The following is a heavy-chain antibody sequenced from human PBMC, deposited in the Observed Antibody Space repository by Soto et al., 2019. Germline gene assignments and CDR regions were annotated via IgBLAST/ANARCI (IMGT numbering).Heavy chain of an antibody. Sequence: QITLKEPGPTLVKPTQTLTLTCTFSGFSLSTTGVGVGWIRQPPGKALEWLALIYWDDDKRYSPSLKSRVTITKDTSKNQVVLTMTNMDPVDTATYYCARLLWFGELFWGQGTLVTVSS. V-gene: IGHV2-5*02. CDR1: GFSLSTTGVG. CDR2: IYWDDDK. D-gene: IGHD3-10*01. CDR3: ARLLWFGELF. J-gene: IGHJ4*02.